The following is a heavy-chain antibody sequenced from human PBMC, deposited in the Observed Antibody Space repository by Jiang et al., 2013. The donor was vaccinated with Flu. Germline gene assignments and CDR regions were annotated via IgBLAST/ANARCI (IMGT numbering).Heavy chain of an antibody. CDR3: ARHGLRLGELSSPTI. D-gene: IGHD3-16*02. CDR2: ISAYNGNT. J-gene: IGHJ3*02. V-gene: IGHV1-18*01. Sequence: QSGAEVKKPGASVKVSCKASGYTFTSYGISWARQAPGQGLEWMGWISAYNGNTNYAQKLQGRVTMTTDTSTSTAYMELRSLRSDDTAVYYCARHGLRLGELSSPTIWGQGTMVTVSS. CDR1: GYTFTSYG.